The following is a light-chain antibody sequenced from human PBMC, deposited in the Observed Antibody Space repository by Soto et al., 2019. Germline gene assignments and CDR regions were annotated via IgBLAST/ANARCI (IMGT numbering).Light chain of an antibody. J-gene: IGKJ5*01. V-gene: IGKV3-20*01. Sequence: EIVLTQSPGTLSLSPGERATLSCRASQSVSSSYLAWYQQKPGQAPRLLIYGASSRATGIPDRFSGSGSGTDFTLTISRLEPEDFAVYYCQQYXSSLPITLGQGTRLEIK. CDR1: QSVSSSY. CDR3: QQYXSSLPIT. CDR2: GAS.